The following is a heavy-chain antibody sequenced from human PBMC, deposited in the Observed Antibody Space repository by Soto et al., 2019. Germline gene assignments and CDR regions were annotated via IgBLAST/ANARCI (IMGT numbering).Heavy chain of an antibody. V-gene: IGHV1-46*01. CDR3: ARGRITMVRGVISPFDP. D-gene: IGHD3-10*01. CDR1: GYTFTSYY. Sequence: ASVKVSCKASGYTFTSYYMHWVRQAPGQGLEWMGIINPSGGSTSYAQKFQGRVTMTRDTSTSTVYMELSSLRSEDTVVYYCARGRITMVRGVISPFDPWGQGTLVTVSS. J-gene: IGHJ5*02. CDR2: INPSGGST.